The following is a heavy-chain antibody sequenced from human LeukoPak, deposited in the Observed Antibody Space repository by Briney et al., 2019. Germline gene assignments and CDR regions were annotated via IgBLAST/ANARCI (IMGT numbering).Heavy chain of an antibody. CDR2: ISSSSSNI. D-gene: IGHD3-10*01. Sequence: PGGSLRLSCAASGFTFITYSMNWVRQAPGKGLEWISYISSSSSNIEYADSVRGRDTNTKDNAKNSLYLQMNSMKDEDTAVYYCARDRGENWYFDLWGRGTLVTVSS. V-gene: IGHV3-48*02. CDR3: ARDRGENWYFDL. J-gene: IGHJ2*01. CDR1: GFTFITYS.